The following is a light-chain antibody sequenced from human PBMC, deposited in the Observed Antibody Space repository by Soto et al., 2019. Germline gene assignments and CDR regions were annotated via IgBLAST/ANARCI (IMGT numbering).Light chain of an antibody. CDR2: DAS. V-gene: IGKV1-5*01. CDR3: QQYYSYPPT. J-gene: IGKJ1*01. Sequence: DIQMTQSPSTMSASIGDRVTLTCRASQSISSWLAWYQQKPGKAPKLLIYDASSWESGVPSRFSGSGSGTDFTLTISCLQSEDFATYYCQQYYSYPPTFGQGTKVDIK. CDR1: QSISSW.